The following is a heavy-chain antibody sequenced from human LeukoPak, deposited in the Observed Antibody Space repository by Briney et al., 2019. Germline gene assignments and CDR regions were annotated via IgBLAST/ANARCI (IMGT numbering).Heavy chain of an antibody. V-gene: IGHV1-24*01. D-gene: IGHD2-15*01. J-gene: IGHJ3*02. CDR3: ATGTPYCSGGSCYPSSGAFDI. CDR2: FDPEGGET. Sequence: ASVKVSCKVSGYTLTELSMHWVRQAPGKGLEWMGGFDPEGGETIYAQKFQGRVTMTGDTSTDTAYMELSSLRSEDTAVYYCATGTPYCSGGSCYPSSGAFDIWGQGTMVTVSS. CDR1: GYTLTELS.